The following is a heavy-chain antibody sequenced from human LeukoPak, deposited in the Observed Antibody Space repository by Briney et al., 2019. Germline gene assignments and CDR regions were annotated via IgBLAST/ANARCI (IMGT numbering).Heavy chain of an antibody. CDR2: IRYDGSDK. CDR1: GFTLRGYG. J-gene: IGHJ4*02. V-gene: IGHV3-30*02. CDR3: AKDTPTTGYHLDS. D-gene: IGHD1-1*01. Sequence: PGGSLRLSCAASGFTLRGYGMHWVRQAPGKGLEWVAFIRYDGSDKSYADSVKGRFTISRDNSESTLYLQINSLRVEDTAVYYCAKDTPTTGYHLDSWGQGTLVTVSS.